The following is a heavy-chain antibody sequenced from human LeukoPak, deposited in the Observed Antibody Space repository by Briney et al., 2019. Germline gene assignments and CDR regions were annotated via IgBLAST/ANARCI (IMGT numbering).Heavy chain of an antibody. CDR3: ATIGGYYDFWSGYYLGSYMDV. V-gene: IGHV3-23*01. CDR2: ISGSGGST. CDR1: GFTFSSYA. Sequence: GGSLRLSCAASGFTFSSYAMSWVRQAPGKGLEWVSAISGSGGSTCYADSVKGRFTISRDNSKNTLYLQMNSLRAEDTAVYYCATIGGYYDFWSGYYLGSYMDVWGKGTTVTVSS. J-gene: IGHJ6*03. D-gene: IGHD3-3*01.